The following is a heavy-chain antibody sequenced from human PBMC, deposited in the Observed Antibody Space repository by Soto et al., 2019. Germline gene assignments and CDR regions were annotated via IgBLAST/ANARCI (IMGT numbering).Heavy chain of an antibody. CDR1: GFTFSSYG. CDR2: ISYDGSNK. J-gene: IGHJ6*02. CDR3: ASTLTTVTGYYYYYGMDV. D-gene: IGHD4-17*01. Sequence: LRLSCAASGFTFSSYGMHWVRQAPGKGLEWGAVISYDGSNKYYADSVKGRFTISRDNSKNTLYLQMNSLRAEDTAVYYCASTLTTVTGYYYYYGMDVWGQGTTVTVSS. V-gene: IGHV3-30*03.